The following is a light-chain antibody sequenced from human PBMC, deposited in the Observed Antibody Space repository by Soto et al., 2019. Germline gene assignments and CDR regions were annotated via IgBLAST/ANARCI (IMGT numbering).Light chain of an antibody. CDR1: QSVSSSY. J-gene: IGKJ4*01. CDR2: GAS. Sequence: EIVLTQSPGTLSLSPGERATLSCRASQSVSSSYLAWYQQKPGQAPRLLIYGASSRATGIPDRFSGSGSGTDFTLTISSLQPEDFATYYCQQTWKLPLTFGGGTRVEIK. CDR3: QQTWKLPLT. V-gene: IGKV3-20*01.